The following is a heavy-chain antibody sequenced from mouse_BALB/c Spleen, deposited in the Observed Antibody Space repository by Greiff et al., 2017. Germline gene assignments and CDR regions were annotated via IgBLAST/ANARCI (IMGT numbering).Heavy chain of an antibody. V-gene: IGHV1-14*01. CDR1: GYTFTSYV. CDR3: ARLHSLLRPSWYFDV. J-gene: IGHJ1*01. Sequence: EVQLQQSGPELVKPGASVKMSCKASGYTFTSYVMHWVKQKPGQGLEWIGYINPYNDGTKYNEKFKGKATLTSDKSSSTAYMELSSLTSEDSAVYYGARLHSLLRPSWYFDVWGAGTTVTVSS. D-gene: IGHD1-2*01. CDR2: INPYNDGT.